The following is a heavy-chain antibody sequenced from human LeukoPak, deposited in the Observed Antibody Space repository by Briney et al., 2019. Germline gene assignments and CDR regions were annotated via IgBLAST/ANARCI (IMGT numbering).Heavy chain of an antibody. CDR2: ITSSSSTI. J-gene: IGHJ4*02. CDR1: GFTFSSYS. V-gene: IGHV3-48*02. CDR3: TRDPHALDY. Sequence: PGGSLRLSCAASGFTFSSYSMNWVRQAPGKGLEWVSYITSSSSTIYYADSVKGRFTISRDNAKNSLTLQMNSLRDEDTAVYFCTRDPHALDYWGQGTLVTVSS.